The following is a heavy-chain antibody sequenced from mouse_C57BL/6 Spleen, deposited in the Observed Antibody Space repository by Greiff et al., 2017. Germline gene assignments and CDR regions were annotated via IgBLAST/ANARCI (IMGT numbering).Heavy chain of an antibody. CDR2: IDPSDSET. D-gene: IGHD6-1*01. CDR3: ATTPLCYFDY. Sequence: QVQLQQPGAELVRPGSSVKLSCKASGYTFTSYWMHWVKQRPIKGLEWIGNIDPSDSETHYNQKFKDKATLTVDKSSSTAYMPLSSPTSEDSAFYYWATTPLCYFDYWGQGTTLTVSS. V-gene: IGHV1-52*01. J-gene: IGHJ2*01. CDR1: GYTFTSYW.